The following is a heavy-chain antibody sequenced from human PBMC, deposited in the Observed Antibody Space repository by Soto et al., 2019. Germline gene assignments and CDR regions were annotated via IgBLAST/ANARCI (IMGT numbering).Heavy chain of an antibody. CDR1: GGSISNNY. D-gene: IGHD1-26*01. V-gene: IGHV4-59*01. Sequence: SETLSLTCTVSGGSISNNYWSWIRHPPGKGLEWIGYIYYSGSTHYNPSLKSRVTISLDTSKTQFSLMLSSVTAADTAVYYCATYTRLEELSSEGGYCYCVMDGWGQGTRVTVSS. CDR2: IYYSGST. J-gene: IGHJ6*02. CDR3: ATYTRLEELSSEGGYCYCVMDG.